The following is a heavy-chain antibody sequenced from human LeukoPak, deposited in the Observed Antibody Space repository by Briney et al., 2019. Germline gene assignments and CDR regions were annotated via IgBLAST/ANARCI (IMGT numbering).Heavy chain of an antibody. CDR2: INHSGST. D-gene: IGHD4-17*01. J-gene: IGHJ6*03. V-gene: IGHV4-34*01. CDR1: GGSFSGYY. Sequence: SETLSLTCAVYGGSFSGYYWSWIRQPPGKGLEWIGEINHSGSTNYNPSLKSRVTISVDTSKNQFSLKLSSVTAADTAVYYCARSYGDARDYYYYYYMDVWGKGTTVTVSS. CDR3: ARSYGDARDYYYYYYMDV.